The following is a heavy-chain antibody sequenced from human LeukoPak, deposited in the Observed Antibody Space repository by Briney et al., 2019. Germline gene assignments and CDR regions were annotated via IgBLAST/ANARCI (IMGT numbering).Heavy chain of an antibody. V-gene: IGHV3-23*01. CDR1: GFTFSSYA. J-gene: IGHJ4*02. CDR3: AKVRWLRLSGWDY. D-gene: IGHD5-12*01. Sequence: GGSLRLSCAASGFTFSSYAMSWVRQAPGKGLEWVSAISGSGGSTYYADSVKGRFTISRDNSKNTLYLQMNSLRAEDTAVYYRAKVRWLRLSGWDYWGQGTLVTVSS. CDR2: ISGSGGST.